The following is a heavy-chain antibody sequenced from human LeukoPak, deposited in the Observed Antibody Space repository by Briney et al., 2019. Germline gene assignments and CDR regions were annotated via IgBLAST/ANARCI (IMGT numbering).Heavy chain of an antibody. J-gene: IGHJ4*02. CDR3: ARVELEMATISLDY. D-gene: IGHD5-24*01. Sequence: ASVKVSCKASGYTFTSYDINWVRQATGQGLEWMGWMNPNSGNTGYAQKFQGRVTITRNTSISTAYMELSSLRSEDTAVYYCARVELEMATISLDYWGQGTLVTVSS. V-gene: IGHV1-8*03. CDR1: GYTFTSYD. CDR2: MNPNSGNT.